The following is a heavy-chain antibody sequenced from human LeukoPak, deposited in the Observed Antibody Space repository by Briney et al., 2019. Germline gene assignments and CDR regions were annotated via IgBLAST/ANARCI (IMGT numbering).Heavy chain of an antibody. V-gene: IGHV5-51*01. CDR1: GXSFTNYW. Sequence: GESLKISCKASGXSFTNYWIAWVRQVPGKGLEWVGIIYPGDSDARYSPSFQGQVTISADKSITTTYLQWSGLKASDTAIYYCARPLLGPYYFDYWGQGTLVTVSS. D-gene: IGHD3-10*01. CDR2: IYPGDSDA. CDR3: ARPLLGPYYFDY. J-gene: IGHJ4*02.